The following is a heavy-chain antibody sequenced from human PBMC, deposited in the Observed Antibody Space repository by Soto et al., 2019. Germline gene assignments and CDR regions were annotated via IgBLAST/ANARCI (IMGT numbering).Heavy chain of an antibody. D-gene: IGHD3-10*01. CDR3: ARSAGVVDGDDY. Sequence: QVQLVQSGAEVKEPGASVKVSCKASGYIFINYGISWVRQAPGQGLEWMGWINSYNGNTNSAQKVQSRVTMTTDTSTNTAYMELRSLTAEDTAVYYWARSAGVVDGDDYWGQGTRVTVSS. CDR1: GYIFINYG. V-gene: IGHV1-18*01. CDR2: INSYNGNT. J-gene: IGHJ4*02.